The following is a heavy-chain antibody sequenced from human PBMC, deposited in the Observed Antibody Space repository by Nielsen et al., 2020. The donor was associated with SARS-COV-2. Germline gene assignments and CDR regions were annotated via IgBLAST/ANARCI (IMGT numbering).Heavy chain of an antibody. CDR3: ARPYENDWYLDL. V-gene: IGHV3-11*03. J-gene: IGHJ2*01. CDR1: GFTFSDYA. D-gene: IGHD3-22*01. Sequence: GESLKISCAASGFTFSDYAMAWVRQAPGKGLEWVSYISNSSIYRNYADSVKGRFTLSRDNAKNSLYLQMTSLRAEDTAVYYCARPYENDWYLDLWGRGTLVTVSS. CDR2: ISNSSIYR.